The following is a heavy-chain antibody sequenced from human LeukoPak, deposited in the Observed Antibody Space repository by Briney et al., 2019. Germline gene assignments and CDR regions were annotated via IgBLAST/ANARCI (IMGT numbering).Heavy chain of an antibody. V-gene: IGHV4-4*07. Sequence: SETLSLTCTVSGGSISSYYWSWIRQPAGKGLEWIGRIYTSGSTNYNPSLKSRVAMSVDTSKNQFSLKLSSVTAADTAVYYCAGSSSWSHFDYWGQGTLVTVSS. CDR1: GGSISSYY. CDR2: IYTSGST. J-gene: IGHJ4*02. CDR3: AGSSSWSHFDY. D-gene: IGHD6-13*01.